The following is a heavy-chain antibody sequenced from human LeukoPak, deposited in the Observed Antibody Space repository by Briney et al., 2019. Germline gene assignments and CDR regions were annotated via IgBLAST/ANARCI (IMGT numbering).Heavy chain of an antibody. V-gene: IGHV1-69*13. CDR1: VGTFSIYA. CDR3: AMYTAMAPFAFDI. J-gene: IGHJ3*02. D-gene: IGHD5-18*01. CDR2: IIPIFGTA. Sequence: SVKVSCKASVGTFSIYAISWVRQAPGQGLEWMGGIIPIFGTANYAQKFQGRVTITADESTSTAYMELSSLRSEDTAVYYCAMYTAMAPFAFDIWGQGTMVTVSS.